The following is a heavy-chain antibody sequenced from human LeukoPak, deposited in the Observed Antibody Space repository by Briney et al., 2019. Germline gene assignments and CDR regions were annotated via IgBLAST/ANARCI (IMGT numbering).Heavy chain of an antibody. CDR3: VRDLSHISYGSGQYYNWFDP. Sequence: EASVKVSCKASGGTFSSYAISWVRQAPGQGLEWMGRIIPILGIANYAQKFQGRVTITADESTSTAYMELSSLRSEDTAVYYCVRDLSHISYGSGQYYNWFDPWGQGTLVTVSS. V-gene: IGHV1-69*04. D-gene: IGHD3-10*01. J-gene: IGHJ5*02. CDR2: IIPILGIA. CDR1: GGTFSSYA.